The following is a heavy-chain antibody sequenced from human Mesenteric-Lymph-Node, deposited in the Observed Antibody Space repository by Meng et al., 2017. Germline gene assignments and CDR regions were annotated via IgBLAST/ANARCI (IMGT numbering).Heavy chain of an antibody. J-gene: IGHJ4*02. CDR3: AREVLLLRADY. V-gene: IGHV1-18*01. CDR1: GYSFMSYG. D-gene: IGHD1-26*01. CDR2: VRDYSGDA. Sequence: ASVKVSCKASGYSFMSYGISWVRQAPGQGLEWMGWVRDYSGDATYAQKFQGRVRMTTDTSTSTVYMELRSLRSDDKAVYYCAREVLLLRADYWGQGTLVTVSS.